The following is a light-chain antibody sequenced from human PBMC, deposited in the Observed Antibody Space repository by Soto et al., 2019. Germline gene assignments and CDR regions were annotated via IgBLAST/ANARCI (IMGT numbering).Light chain of an antibody. J-gene: IGKJ1*01. CDR1: QGIRHY. CDR3: LQHHSYPWT. CDR2: EAS. V-gene: IGKV1-27*01. Sequence: DIQMTQSPSSLSASVGDRVTITCRASQGIRHYLAWYQQKPGKVPKLLIYEASNLQSGVPSRFRGGGSGTEFTLTISSLQPEDVATYYCLQHHSYPWTFGQGTKVDIK.